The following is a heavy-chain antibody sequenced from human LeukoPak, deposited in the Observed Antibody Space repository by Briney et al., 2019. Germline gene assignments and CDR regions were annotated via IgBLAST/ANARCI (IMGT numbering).Heavy chain of an antibody. CDR3: ASRETRGRFDS. CDR2: ITSGGGNT. V-gene: IGHV3-23*01. J-gene: IGHJ5*01. CDR1: GFTFSSYA. Sequence: PGGSLRLSCAASGFTFSSYAMNWVRQAPGKGLEWVSAITSGGGNTYYADSVKGRFTISRDNSKNTLYLQMNSLRAEDTAVYYCASRETRGRFDSGSQGTLVTVSA. D-gene: IGHD1-26*01.